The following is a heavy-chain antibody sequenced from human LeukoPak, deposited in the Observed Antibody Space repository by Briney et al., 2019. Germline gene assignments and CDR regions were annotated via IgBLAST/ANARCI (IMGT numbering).Heavy chain of an antibody. Sequence: GASVKVSCKASGYTLTSYYLHWVRQAPGQGLEWMAIINPSGGSTSHAQKFQGRVTMTRDTSTSTVYMELSSLRSEDTAVYYCARESYSSSPSPTQFDYWGQGTLVTVSS. CDR2: INPSGGST. D-gene: IGHD6-6*01. J-gene: IGHJ4*02. CDR3: ARESYSSSPSPTQFDY. V-gene: IGHV1-46*01. CDR1: GYTLTSYY.